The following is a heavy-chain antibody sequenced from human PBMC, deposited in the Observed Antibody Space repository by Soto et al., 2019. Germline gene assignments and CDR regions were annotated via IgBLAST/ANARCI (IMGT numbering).Heavy chain of an antibody. D-gene: IGHD1-1*01. CDR2: FSFYGRRDNT. V-gene: IGHV3-23*01. CDR3: AKSLENANGGPNDH. Sequence: EVQLLESGGGLVQPGGSLRLSCVGSGFTFSSYDMTWVRQAPGKGLEWVSSFSFYGRRDNTYYADSVKGRFTISRDNSRNTVYLQMANLRVEDTAVYVCAKSLENANGGPNDHWGQGTVVTVSA. J-gene: IGHJ4*02. CDR1: GFTFSSYD.